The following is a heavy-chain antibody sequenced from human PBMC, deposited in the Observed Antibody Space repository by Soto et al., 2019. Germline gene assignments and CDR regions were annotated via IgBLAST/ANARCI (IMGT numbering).Heavy chain of an antibody. CDR1: GYPCTNYV. CDR2: ISPYNGNT. CDR3: AREKNRSGIDP. D-gene: IGHD1-26*01. Sequence: GASVKVSCKTSGYPCTNYVISCVRQSPGQGLEWMGWISPYNGNTNYAQKFQGRVTMTTDTSTATAYMELRSLRSDDTAVYYCAREKNRSGIDPWGQGTLVTVSS. V-gene: IGHV1-18*04. J-gene: IGHJ5*02.